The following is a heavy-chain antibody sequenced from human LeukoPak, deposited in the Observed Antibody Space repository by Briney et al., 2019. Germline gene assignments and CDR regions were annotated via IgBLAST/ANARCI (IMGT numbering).Heavy chain of an antibody. CDR1: GLTFSSYN. J-gene: IGHJ3*02. Sequence: PGGSLRLSCVASGLTFSSYNMNWVRQAPGKGLEWVSFISSSSNYIYYAASVKGRFTISRDNAKNSLFLQMNSLRAEDTAVYYCARDFPYYHGSGSYSTNDAFDIWGQGTMVTVSS. CDR3: ARDFPYYHGSGSYSTNDAFDI. V-gene: IGHV3-21*04. CDR2: ISSSSNYI. D-gene: IGHD3-10*01.